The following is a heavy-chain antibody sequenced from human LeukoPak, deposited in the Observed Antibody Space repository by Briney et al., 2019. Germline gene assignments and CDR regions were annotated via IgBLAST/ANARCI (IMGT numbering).Heavy chain of an antibody. CDR2: ISYDGSNK. CDR3: ARALWFGELLYPFDY. CDR1: GSTFSSYA. V-gene: IGHV3-30-3*01. Sequence: GRSLRLSCAASGSTFSSYAMHWVRQAPGKGLEWVAVISYDGSNKYYADSVKGRFTISRDNSKNTLYLQMNSLRAEDTAVYYCARALWFGELLYPFDYWGQGTLATVSS. J-gene: IGHJ4*02. D-gene: IGHD3-10*01.